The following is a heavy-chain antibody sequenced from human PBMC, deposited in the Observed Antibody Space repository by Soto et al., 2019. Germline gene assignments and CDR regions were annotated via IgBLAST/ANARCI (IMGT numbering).Heavy chain of an antibody. V-gene: IGHV1-69*06. D-gene: IGHD3-10*01. J-gene: IGHJ4*02. CDR3: ARGPRGSHPLEFFDY. CDR1: GGTFTNYN. CDR2: VTPTYGSS. Sequence: QVQLVQSGAEVKKPGSSVKVSCKTSGGTFTNYNFHWVRQAPGQGLEWLGGVTPTYGSSNYAQRFQGRVNITADKSTRTAYMELSSLRSDDTAVYYCARGPRGSHPLEFFDYWGQGTLVIVSS.